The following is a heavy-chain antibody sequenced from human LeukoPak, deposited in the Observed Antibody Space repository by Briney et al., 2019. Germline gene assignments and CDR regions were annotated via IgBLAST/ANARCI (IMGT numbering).Heavy chain of an antibody. CDR1: GYSISSGYY. J-gene: IGHJ4*02. CDR3: ARDGAAVEFWSGYQPFDY. CDR2: IYHSGST. Sequence: SETLSLTCSVSGYSISSGYYWGWIRQPPGKGLEWIGRIYHSGSTDYNSSLERRVTISVDTSKNHFSLKLGSVTAADTAVYYCARDGAAVEFWSGYQPFDYWGQGTLVTVSS. D-gene: IGHD3-3*01. V-gene: IGHV4-38-2*02.